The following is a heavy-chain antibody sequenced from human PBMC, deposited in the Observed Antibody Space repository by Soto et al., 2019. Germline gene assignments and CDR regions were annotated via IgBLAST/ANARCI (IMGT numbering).Heavy chain of an antibody. CDR3: AKVGGGYSYGYLFDY. D-gene: IGHD5-18*01. V-gene: IGHV3-30*18. J-gene: IGHJ4*02. CDR2: ISYDGSNK. Sequence: PGGSLRLSCAASGFTFSSYGMHWVRQAPGKGLEWVAVISYDGSNKYYADSVKGRFTISRDNSKNTLYLQMNSLGAEDTAVYYCAKVGGGYSYGYLFDYWGQGTLVTVSP. CDR1: GFTFSSYG.